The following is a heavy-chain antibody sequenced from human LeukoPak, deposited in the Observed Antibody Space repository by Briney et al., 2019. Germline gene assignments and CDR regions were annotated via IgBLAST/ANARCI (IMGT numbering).Heavy chain of an antibody. CDR1: GFTFSSYW. CDR2: IKQDGSEK. D-gene: IGHD6-6*01. J-gene: IGHJ4*02. CDR3: AREGLRSSSSTY. V-gene: IGHV3-7*01. Sequence: GGSLRLSCAASGFTFSSYWMSWFGEAQGNGREGVANIKQDGSEKYYVDSVKGRFTIYRDNAKNSLYLQMNSLRAEDTAVYYCAREGLRSSSSTYWGQGTLVTVSS.